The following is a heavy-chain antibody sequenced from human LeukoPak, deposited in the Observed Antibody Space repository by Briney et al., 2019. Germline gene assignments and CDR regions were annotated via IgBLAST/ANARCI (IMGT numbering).Heavy chain of an antibody. J-gene: IGHJ4*02. CDR1: GGSISSYY. Sequence: PSETLSLTCTVSGGSISSYYWNWIRQPAGKGLEWIGRIYTSGSTNYNPSLKSRVTISVDTSKNQFSLKLSSVTAADTAVYFCARGPLYSSSWYSDYWGQGTLVTVSS. CDR3: ARGPLYSSSWYSDY. V-gene: IGHV4-4*07. CDR2: IYTSGST. D-gene: IGHD6-13*01.